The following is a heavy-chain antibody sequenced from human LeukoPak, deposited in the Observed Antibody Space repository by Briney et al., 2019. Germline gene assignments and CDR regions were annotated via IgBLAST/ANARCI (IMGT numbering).Heavy chain of an antibody. CDR2: ISGGGGST. J-gene: IGHJ4*02. D-gene: IGHD3-3*01. V-gene: IGHV3-23*01. Sequence: GGSLRLSCEASGVTFSTYSMNWVRQAPGKGLEWVSSISGGGGSTYYADSVKGRFSISRDNSNNTPDLQMTSLRAEDTALYYCVKGGQNFDFWRFDYWGQGTLVAVSS. CDR1: GVTFSTYS. CDR3: VKGGQNFDFWRFDY.